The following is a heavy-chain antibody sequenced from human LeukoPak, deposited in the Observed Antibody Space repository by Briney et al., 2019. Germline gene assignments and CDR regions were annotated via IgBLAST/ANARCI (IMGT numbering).Heavy chain of an antibody. Sequence: KPSGTLSLTCSVPGGSISSPNHDWAWIRQPPGQGLEWIGSIYYSGTTYYNLSLKSRVTLSVDTSQNQFSLKLSSVTAADTAIYFCARSLGANTWVGNWFDPWGQGTLVTVSP. J-gene: IGHJ5*02. CDR3: ARSLGANTWVGNWFDP. D-gene: IGHD3-10*01. CDR2: IYYSGTT. V-gene: IGHV4-39*01. CDR1: GGSISSPNHD.